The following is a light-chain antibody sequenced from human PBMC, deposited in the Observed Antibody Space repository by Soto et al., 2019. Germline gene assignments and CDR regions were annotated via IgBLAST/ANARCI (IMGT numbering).Light chain of an antibody. CDR3: QQYTGSPWT. CDR1: ESVSSN. Sequence: IVMTQSPATLSVSPGERATLSCRASESVSSNLAWYQQRPGQAPRLVIYGASTRATGIPHRFSGSGSGTDFTLTISRLEPEDFAVYYCQQYTGSPWTFGQGTKVDIK. V-gene: IGKV3D-15*01. J-gene: IGKJ1*01. CDR2: GAS.